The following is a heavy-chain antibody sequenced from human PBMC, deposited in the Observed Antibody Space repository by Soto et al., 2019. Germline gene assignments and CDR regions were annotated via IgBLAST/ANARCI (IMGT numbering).Heavy chain of an antibody. CDR2: IYYSGST. V-gene: IGHV4-31*03. J-gene: IGHJ5*02. CDR1: GGSISSGGYY. D-gene: IGHD6-19*01. Sequence: TSETLSLTCTVSGGSISSGGYYWSWIRQHPGEGLEWIGYIYYSGSTYYNPSLKSRVTISVDTSKNQFSLKLSSVTAADTAVYYCARVVPAVAAWFDPWGQGTLVTVSS. CDR3: ARVVPAVAAWFDP.